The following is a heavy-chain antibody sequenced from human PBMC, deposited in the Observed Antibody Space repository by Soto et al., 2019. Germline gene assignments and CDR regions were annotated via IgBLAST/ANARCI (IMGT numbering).Heavy chain of an antibody. CDR2: ISYDGSNK. D-gene: IGHD6-19*01. Sequence: QVQLVESGGGVVQPGRSLRLSCAASGFTFRSYGMHWVRQAPGKGLEWVAVISYDGSNKYYADSVKGRFTISRDNSKNTLYLQMNSLRAEDTAVYYCAKDLEAVAGRPDYWGQGTLVTVSS. CDR1: GFTFRSYG. J-gene: IGHJ4*02. V-gene: IGHV3-30*18. CDR3: AKDLEAVAGRPDY.